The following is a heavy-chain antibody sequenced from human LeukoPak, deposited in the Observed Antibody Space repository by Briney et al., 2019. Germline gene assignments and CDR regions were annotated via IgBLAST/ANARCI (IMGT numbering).Heavy chain of an antibody. CDR1: GFTLRNYW. D-gene: IGHD2-15*01. V-gene: IGHV3-7*01. CDR2: TKPDGSAE. J-gene: IGHJ4*02. CDR3: ARDGGLNTNFDC. Sequence: GGSLRLSCAASGFTLRNYWMGWVRQAPGKGLEWVANTKPDGSAEYYADSVRGRFTTSRDNANNFLYLQMNSLRAEDTAVYYCARDGGLNTNFDCWGQGTLVTGSS.